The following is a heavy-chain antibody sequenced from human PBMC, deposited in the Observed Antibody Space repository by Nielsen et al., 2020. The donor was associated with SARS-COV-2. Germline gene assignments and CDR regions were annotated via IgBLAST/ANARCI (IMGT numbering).Heavy chain of an antibody. D-gene: IGHD3-22*01. CDR2: ITSSSNYI. CDR1: GFTFSIYS. V-gene: IGHV3-21*04. CDR3: ARGVDSSGYYYSV. Sequence: GESLKISCTASGFTFSIYSMNWVRQAPGKGLQWVSSITSSSNYIYYTDSVKGRFTISRDNAKNSLYLQMNSLRAEDTAVYYCARGVDSSGYYYSVWGQGTLVTVSS. J-gene: IGHJ4*02.